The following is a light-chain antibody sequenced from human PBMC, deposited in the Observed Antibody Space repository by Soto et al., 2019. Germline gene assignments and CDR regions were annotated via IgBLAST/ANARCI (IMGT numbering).Light chain of an antibody. CDR3: SSYTTSSTYV. Sequence: QSALTQPASVSGSPGQSITISCTGTSSDVGSYNYVSWYQQHPGKAPKLIIYDVSNRPSGVSYRFSGSKSDNTASLTISGLQAEDEADYYCSSYTTSSTYVFGIGTKVTVL. V-gene: IGLV2-14*01. CDR1: SSDVGSYNY. J-gene: IGLJ1*01. CDR2: DVS.